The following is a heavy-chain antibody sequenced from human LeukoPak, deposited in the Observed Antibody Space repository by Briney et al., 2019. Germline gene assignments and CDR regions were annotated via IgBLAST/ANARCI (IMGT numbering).Heavy chain of an antibody. D-gene: IGHD1-26*01. J-gene: IGHJ6*02. V-gene: IGHV1-69*01. CDR1: GDTFSSYL. Sequence: KVSCKASGDTFSSYLINWVRQAPGQGLEWMGGIIPLSHTTSYAQKFQGRVTITADESTSTAYMELSRLRSDDTAVYYCAREKWVPPYYFYGMDVWGLGTTLTVSS. CDR2: IIPLSHTT. CDR3: AREKWVPPYYFYGMDV.